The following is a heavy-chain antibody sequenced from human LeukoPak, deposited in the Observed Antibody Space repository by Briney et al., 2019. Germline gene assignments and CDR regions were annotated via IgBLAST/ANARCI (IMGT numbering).Heavy chain of an antibody. V-gene: IGHV4-59*12. Sequence: PSETLSLTCTVSGGSISSYYWSWIRQPPGKGLEWIGYIYYSGSTNYNPSLKSRVTISVDTSKNQFSLKLSSVTAADTAVYYCARTQTPPYDFWSGYRPTVWFDPWGQGTLVTVSS. D-gene: IGHD3-3*01. CDR3: ARTQTPPYDFWSGYRPTVWFDP. CDR1: GGSISSYY. J-gene: IGHJ5*02. CDR2: IYYSGST.